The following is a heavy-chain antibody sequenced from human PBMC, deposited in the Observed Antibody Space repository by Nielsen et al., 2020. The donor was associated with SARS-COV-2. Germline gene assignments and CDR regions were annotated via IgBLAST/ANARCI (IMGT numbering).Heavy chain of an antibody. V-gene: IGHV4-30-4*01. D-gene: IGHD2-15*01. CDR1: GGSISSGDYY. CDR2: IYYSGST. CDR3: ARALGGYCSGGSCYSATFDP. J-gene: IGHJ5*02. Sequence: TLSLTCTVSGGSISSGDYYWSWIRQPPGKGLEWIGYIYYSGSTYYNPSLKSRVTISVDTSKNQFSLKLSSVTAADTAVYYCARALGGYCSGGSCYSATFDPWGQGTLVTVSS.